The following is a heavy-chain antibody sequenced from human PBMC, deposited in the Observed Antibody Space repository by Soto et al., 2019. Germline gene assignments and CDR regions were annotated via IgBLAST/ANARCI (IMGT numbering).Heavy chain of an antibody. D-gene: IGHD3-9*01. J-gene: IGHJ4*02. CDR3: ARSDYDILTGPIDY. Sequence: SVKVSFKASGGTFSSYAISWVRQAPGQGLEWMGGIIPIFGTANYAQKFQGRVTITADESTSTAYMELSSLRSEDTAVYYCARSDYDILTGPIDYWGQGTLVTVSS. CDR2: IIPIFGTA. CDR1: GGTFSSYA. V-gene: IGHV1-69*13.